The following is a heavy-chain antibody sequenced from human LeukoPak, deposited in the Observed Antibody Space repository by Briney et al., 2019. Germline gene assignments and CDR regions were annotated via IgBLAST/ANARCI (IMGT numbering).Heavy chain of an antibody. D-gene: IGHD1-26*01. CDR1: GFTFSSYS. CDR2: ISSSSSYI. Sequence: GGSLRLSCAASGFTFSSYSMNWVRQAPGKGLEWVSSISSSSSYIYYADSVKGRFTISRDNAKNSLYLQMNSPRAEDTAVYYCARAHYSGSYPPLDYWGQGTLVTVSS. V-gene: IGHV3-21*01. CDR3: ARAHYSGSYPPLDY. J-gene: IGHJ4*02.